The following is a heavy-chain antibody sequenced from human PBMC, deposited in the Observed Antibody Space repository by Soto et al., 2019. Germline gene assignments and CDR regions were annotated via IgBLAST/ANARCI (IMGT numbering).Heavy chain of an antibody. Sequence: TGVSLRLCCTASGFSFGDYAMSWVRQAPGKGLEWVVFIRSKAYGGTTEYAASVKGRFTISRDDSRSIAYLQMNSLKTEDTAVYYCMRGNGAFDIWGQGTMVTVSS. CDR3: MRGNGAFDI. CDR2: IRSKAYGGTT. CDR1: GFSFGDYA. J-gene: IGHJ3*02. V-gene: IGHV3-49*04.